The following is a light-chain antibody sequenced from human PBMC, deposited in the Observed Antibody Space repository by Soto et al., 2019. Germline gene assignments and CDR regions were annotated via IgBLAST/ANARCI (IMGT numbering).Light chain of an antibody. Sequence: DIQMTQSPSTLPASVGDRVTVTCRASQDISHLMAWYQQKPGKAPEFLIYDASSLESGVPSRFSDSGSGTELTLNISGLQPGDFATYYCQQYNTYPYTFGQGTKLDI. V-gene: IGKV1-5*01. CDR2: DAS. CDR1: QDISHL. J-gene: IGKJ2*01. CDR3: QQYNTYPYT.